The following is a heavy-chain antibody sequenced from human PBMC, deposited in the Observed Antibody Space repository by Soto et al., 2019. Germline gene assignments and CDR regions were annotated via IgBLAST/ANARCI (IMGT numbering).Heavy chain of an antibody. Sequence: GGSLRLSCAASGFTFSSYGMHWVRQAPGKGLEWVAVISYDGSNKYYADSVKGRFTISRDNSKNTLYLQMNSLRAEDTAVYYCAKGPAIVLVPAAMNYYYGMDVRGQGTTVIVSS. CDR1: GFTFSSYG. D-gene: IGHD2-2*01. V-gene: IGHV3-30*18. CDR3: AKGPAIVLVPAAMNYYYGMDV. CDR2: ISYDGSNK. J-gene: IGHJ6*02.